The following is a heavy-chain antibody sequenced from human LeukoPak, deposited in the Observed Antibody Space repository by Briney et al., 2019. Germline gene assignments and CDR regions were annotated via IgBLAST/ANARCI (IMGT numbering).Heavy chain of an antibody. Sequence: SQTLSHTCAISGYSVSSNSAAWNWIRQSPSRGLEWLGRTYYRSKWYNDYAVSVKSRITINPDTSKNQFSLQLNSVTPEDTAVYYCAMGESCGGDCYSSFDYWGQGTLVTVSS. CDR1: GYSVSSNSAA. CDR3: AMGESCGGDCYSSFDY. CDR2: TYYRSKWYN. J-gene: IGHJ4*02. V-gene: IGHV6-1*01. D-gene: IGHD2-21*01.